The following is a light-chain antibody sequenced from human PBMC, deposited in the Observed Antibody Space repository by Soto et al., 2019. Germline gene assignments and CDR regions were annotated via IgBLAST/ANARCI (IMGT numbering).Light chain of an antibody. CDR1: SRDVGNYDY. Sequence: QSALTQPPSASGSPGQSVTISCTGTSRDVGNYDYVSCYQQHPGKAPKLMIYEVNKRPSGVPDRFSGAKSGNTAALTVSGLQAEDGADYYCSSYAGPNRPVFGGGTKLTVL. J-gene: IGLJ2*01. V-gene: IGLV2-8*01. CDR3: SSYAGPNRPV. CDR2: EVN.